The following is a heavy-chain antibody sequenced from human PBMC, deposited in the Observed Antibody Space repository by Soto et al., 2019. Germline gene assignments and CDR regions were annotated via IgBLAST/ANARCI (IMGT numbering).Heavy chain of an antibody. D-gene: IGHD3-10*01. CDR3: ARKVSGSTGRPDLWYFDL. CDR2: ISGGGDAT. CDR1: GFTFSGYA. Sequence: EVQLLDSGGGLVQPGGSLRLSCAASGFTFSGYALTWVRQAPGKGLEWVSAISGGGDATFYADSVKGRFTISRDYSKNTLYLQMNALRAEDTAVYCCARKVSGSTGRPDLWYFDLWGRGTLVTVSS. J-gene: IGHJ2*01. V-gene: IGHV3-23*01.